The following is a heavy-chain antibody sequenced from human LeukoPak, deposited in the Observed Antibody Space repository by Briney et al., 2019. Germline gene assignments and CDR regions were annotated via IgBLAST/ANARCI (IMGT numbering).Heavy chain of an antibody. CDR3: AKDPPIPYNGMDV. Sequence: GGSLRLSCAASGFTFSSYAMSWVRQAPGKGLEWLSTIVGSGGATYYADSVKGRFTISRGNSKNTLYLQMHSLRAEDTAVYYCAKDPPIPYNGMDVWGQGTTVTVSS. CDR1: GFTFSSYA. CDR2: IVGSGGAT. J-gene: IGHJ6*02. V-gene: IGHV3-23*01. D-gene: IGHD2-2*02.